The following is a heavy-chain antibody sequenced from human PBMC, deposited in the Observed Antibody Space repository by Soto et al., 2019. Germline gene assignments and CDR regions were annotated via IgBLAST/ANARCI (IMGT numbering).Heavy chain of an antibody. CDR3: ARGRRGSRDYYYMDV. CDR2: IYSGGST. J-gene: IGHJ6*03. D-gene: IGHD2-2*01. CDR1: GFTVSSNY. Sequence: GGSLRLSCAASGFTVSSNYMSWVRQAPGKGLEWVSVIYSGGSTYYADSVKGRFTISRHNSKNTLYLQMNSLRAEDTAVYYCARGRRGSRDYYYMDVWGKGTTVTVSS. V-gene: IGHV3-53*04.